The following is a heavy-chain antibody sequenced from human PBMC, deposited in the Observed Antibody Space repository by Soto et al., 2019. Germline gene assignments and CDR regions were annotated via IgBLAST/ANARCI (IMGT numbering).Heavy chain of an antibody. CDR1: GGTFSSYT. CDR2: IIPILGIA. V-gene: IGHV1-69*02. D-gene: IGHD6-19*01. Sequence: QVQLVQSGAEVKKPGSSVKVSCKASGGTFSSYTISWVRQAPGQGLEWMGRIIPILGIANYAQKFQGRVTITADKSTSTAYMELSSLRSEDTAVYYCARGRSGWPIDYWGQGTLVTVSS. J-gene: IGHJ4*02. CDR3: ARGRSGWPIDY.